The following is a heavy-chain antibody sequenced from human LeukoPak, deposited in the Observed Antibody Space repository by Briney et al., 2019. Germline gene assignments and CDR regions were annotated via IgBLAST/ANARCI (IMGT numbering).Heavy chain of an antibody. CDR2: FDPEDGET. D-gene: IGHD6-19*01. Sequence: GASVKVSCKVSGYTLTELSMHWVRQAPGKGLEWMGGFDPEDGETIYAQKFQGRVTMTEDTSTDTAYMELSSLRSEDTAVYYCATSPGWYSSTMNWGQGTLVTVSS. CDR3: ATSPGWYSSTMN. V-gene: IGHV1-24*01. J-gene: IGHJ4*02. CDR1: GYTLTELS.